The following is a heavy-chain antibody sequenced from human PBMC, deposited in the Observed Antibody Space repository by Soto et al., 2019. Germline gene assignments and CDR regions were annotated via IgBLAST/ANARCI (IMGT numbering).Heavy chain of an antibody. CDR2: INHSGST. D-gene: IGHD3-10*01. J-gene: IGHJ5*02. CDR1: GGSFSGYY. V-gene: IGHV4-34*01. CDR3: ARGHGVRGVLRSYNWFDP. Sequence: SETLSLTCAVYGGSFSGYYWSWLRQPPGKGLEWIGEINHSGSTNYNPSLKSRVTISVDTSKNQFSLKLSSVTAADTAVYYCARGHGVRGVLRSYNWFDPWGQGTRVTVS.